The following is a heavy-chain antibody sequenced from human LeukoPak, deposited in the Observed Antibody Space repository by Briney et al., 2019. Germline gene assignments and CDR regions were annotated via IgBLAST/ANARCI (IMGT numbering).Heavy chain of an antibody. CDR2: IGSSSSTI. Sequence: GGSLRLSCAASGFTFSSYSMNWVRQAPGKGLEWVSYIGSSSSTIYYADSVKGRFTISRDNAKNSLYLQMNSLRAEDTAVYYCARELVDTAMVTVNAFDIWGQGTMVTVSS. CDR3: ARELVDTAMVTVNAFDI. V-gene: IGHV3-48*01. J-gene: IGHJ3*02. D-gene: IGHD5-18*01. CDR1: GFTFSSYS.